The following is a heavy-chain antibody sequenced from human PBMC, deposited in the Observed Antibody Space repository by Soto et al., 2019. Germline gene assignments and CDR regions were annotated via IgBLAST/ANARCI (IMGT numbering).Heavy chain of an antibody. Sequence: GWSLRLSCAASGFTVSSNYMSWVRQAPGKGLEWVSVIYSGGTTYYADSVKGRFTISRDNSKNTLYLQMNSLRAEDTAVYYCARGGYSYGYDYWGQGTLVTVSS. V-gene: IGHV3-53*01. CDR3: ARGGYSYGYDY. CDR2: IYSGGTT. D-gene: IGHD5-18*01. CDR1: GFTVSSNY. J-gene: IGHJ4*02.